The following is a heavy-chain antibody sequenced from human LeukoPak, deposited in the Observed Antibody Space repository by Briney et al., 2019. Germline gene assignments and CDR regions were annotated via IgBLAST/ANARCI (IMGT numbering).Heavy chain of an antibody. CDR2: IPFDESIN. J-gene: IGHJ4*02. CDR3: ARDNNADY. Sequence: PGGSLRLSCAASGFTFSSYNMNWVRQAPGKGLEWVAVIPFDESINYYADSVKGRFTISRDNSNNTLYLQMNSLRPDDTALYFCARDNNADYWGQGTLVTVSS. V-gene: IGHV3-30*03. CDR1: GFTFSSYN. D-gene: IGHD1/OR15-1a*01.